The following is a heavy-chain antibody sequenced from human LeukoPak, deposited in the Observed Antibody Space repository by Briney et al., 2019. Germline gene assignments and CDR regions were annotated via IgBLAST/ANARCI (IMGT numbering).Heavy chain of an antibody. D-gene: IGHD3-10*01. CDR3: ARARGDYYGSGSSKGFDY. J-gene: IGHJ4*02. V-gene: IGHV3-48*01. CDR1: GFSLNTYS. Sequence: GGSLRLSCAASGFSLNTYSMNWVRQAPGKGLEWVSYISSSSTTIYYADSVKGRFTISRDNSKNTLYLQMNSLRAEDTAVYYCARARGDYYGSGSSKGFDYWGQGTQVTVSS. CDR2: ISSSSTTI.